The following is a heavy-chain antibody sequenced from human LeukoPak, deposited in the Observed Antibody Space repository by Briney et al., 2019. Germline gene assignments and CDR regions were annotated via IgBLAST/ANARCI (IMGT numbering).Heavy chain of an antibody. V-gene: IGHV3-53*01. D-gene: IGHD3-16*01. Sequence: GGSLRLSCAASGFTVSSNYMSWVRQAPGKGLEWVSVIYSGGSTYYADSAKGRFTISRDNSKNTLYLQMNSLRAEDTAVYYCARLRLDAFDIWGQGTMVTVSS. CDR1: GFTVSSNY. J-gene: IGHJ3*02. CDR3: ARLRLDAFDI. CDR2: IYSGGST.